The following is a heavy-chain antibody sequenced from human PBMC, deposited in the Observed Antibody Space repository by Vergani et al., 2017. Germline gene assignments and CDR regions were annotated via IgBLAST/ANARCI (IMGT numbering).Heavy chain of an antibody. D-gene: IGHD2-8*01. V-gene: IGHV3-73*01. CDR3: TSYCSNGVCYTHAFDI. J-gene: IGHJ3*02. CDR2: IRSKANSYAT. Sequence: EVDLVESGGGLAQPGGSLRLSCAASGFTFSGSAMHWVRQASGKGLEWVGRIRSKANSYATAYAASVKGRFTISRDDSKNTAYLQMNSLKTEDTAVYYCTSYCSNGVCYTHAFDIWGQGTMVTVSS. CDR1: GFTFSGSA.